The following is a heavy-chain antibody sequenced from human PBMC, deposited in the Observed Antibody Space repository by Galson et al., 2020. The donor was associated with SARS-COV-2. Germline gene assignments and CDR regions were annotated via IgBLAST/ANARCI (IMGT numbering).Heavy chain of an antibody. V-gene: IGHV4-30-4*08. D-gene: IGHD1-20*01. Sequence: SETLSLTCTVSGGSISRDDYYWSWIRQPPGKGLEWVGKIYYSGRSSYNPSLKSRGTISVDTYNNQFSLRLNSVTAADTAVYYCGGGLPITGVTYWGQGSLVTVSS. CDR2: IYYSGRS. CDR3: GGGLPITGVTY. CDR1: GGSISRDDYY. J-gene: IGHJ4*02.